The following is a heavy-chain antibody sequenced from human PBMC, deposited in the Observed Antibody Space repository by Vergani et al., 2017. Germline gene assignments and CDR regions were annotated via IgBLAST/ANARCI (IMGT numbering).Heavy chain of an antibody. CDR3: AKEGVEKDAFDI. CDR1: GFTFDDYA. J-gene: IGHJ3*02. CDR2: ISWNSGSI. Sequence: EVQLVESGGGLVQPGRSLRLSCAASGFTFDDYAMHWVWQAPGKGLEWVSGISWNSGSIGYADSVKGRFTISRDNAKNSLYLQMNSLRAEDTALYYCAKEGVEKDAFDIWGQGTMVTVSS. D-gene: IGHD3-3*01. V-gene: IGHV3-9*01.